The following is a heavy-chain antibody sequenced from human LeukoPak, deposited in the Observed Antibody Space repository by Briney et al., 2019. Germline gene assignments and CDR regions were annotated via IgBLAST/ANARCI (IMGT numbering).Heavy chain of an antibody. CDR3: ARDGGVDAFDI. V-gene: IGHV3-33*01. D-gene: IGHD3-3*01. J-gene: IGHJ3*02. CDR2: IWYYGSNK. Sequence: AGGSLRLSCAASGFTFSSDGMHWGRQAPGKGREWGAVIWYYGSNKYYADSVKGRFTISRDNSKNTLYLQMNSLRAEDKAVYYCARDGGVDAFDIWGQGTMVTVSS. CDR1: GFTFSSDG.